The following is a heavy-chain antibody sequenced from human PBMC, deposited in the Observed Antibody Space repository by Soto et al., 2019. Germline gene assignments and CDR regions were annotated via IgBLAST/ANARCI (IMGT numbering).Heavy chain of an antibody. CDR2: IARAGDLI. J-gene: IGHJ5*02. CDR3: AKSLTVQVLYYFDT. D-gene: IGHD2-2*02. CDR1: GLTFSNYA. Sequence: GGSLRLSCAASGLTFSNYAMVWVRQAPGKGLEWVSAIARAGDLIRYADSVKGRFTISRDNSNNTLYLQMSSLRAEDTAIYFCAKSLTVQVLYYFDTWGPGTQVTVSS. V-gene: IGHV3-23*01.